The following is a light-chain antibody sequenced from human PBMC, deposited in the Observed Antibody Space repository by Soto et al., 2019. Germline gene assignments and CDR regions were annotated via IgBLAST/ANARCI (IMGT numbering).Light chain of an antibody. J-gene: IGKJ1*01. V-gene: IGKV1-12*01. CDR3: QQAATFPWT. CDR1: QSISRF. Sequence: DIQMTQSPSSVSVSVGDRVTITCRASQSISRFLAWYQQRPGRAPSLLIYGASTVQTGVPSRFSGSGSGTDFTLTISSLQPEDRATYYCQQAATFPWTFGQGTKVEIK. CDR2: GAS.